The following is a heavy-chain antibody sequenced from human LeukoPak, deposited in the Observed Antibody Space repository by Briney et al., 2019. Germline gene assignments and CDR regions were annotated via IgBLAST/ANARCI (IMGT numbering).Heavy chain of an antibody. J-gene: IGHJ4*02. V-gene: IGHV4-4*02. CDR3: ARDLGVRGKIDY. CDR2: IYHSGST. D-gene: IGHD3-10*01. CDR1: GGSISSSNW. Sequence: PSETLSLTCAVSGGSISSSNWWSWVRQHPGKGLEWIGAIYHSGSTNYNPSLKSRVTLSVDKSKNQFSLKLSSVTAADTAVYYCARDLGVRGKIDYWGQGTLVTVSS.